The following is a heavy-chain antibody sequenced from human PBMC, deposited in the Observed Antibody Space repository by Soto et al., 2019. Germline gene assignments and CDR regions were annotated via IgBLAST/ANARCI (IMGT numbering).Heavy chain of an antibody. J-gene: IGHJ4*02. Sequence: SETLSLTCTVSGGSISSYYWSWIRQPPGKGLEWIGYIYYSGSTNYNPSLKSRVTISVDTSKNQFSLKLTSVTAADTALYYCARRSGWLYFDYWGQGSLVTVSS. D-gene: IGHD6-19*01. V-gene: IGHV4-59*08. CDR1: GGSISSYY. CDR3: ARRSGWLYFDY. CDR2: IYYSGST.